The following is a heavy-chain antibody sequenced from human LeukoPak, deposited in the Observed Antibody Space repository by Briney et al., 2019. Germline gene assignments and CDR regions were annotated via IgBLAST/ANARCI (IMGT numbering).Heavy chain of an antibody. CDR1: GFAFSNYA. CDR3: AKTDPADWYYFDY. J-gene: IGHJ4*02. D-gene: IGHD3-9*01. V-gene: IGHV3-23*01. CDR2: INGRGGST. Sequence: SGGSLRLSCAASGFAFSNYAMNWVRQAPGKGLEWVSAINGRGGSTFYADSVKGRFTISRDNSKNTLYLQMNTLRAEDTAVYYCAKTDPADWYYFDYWGQGTLVTVS.